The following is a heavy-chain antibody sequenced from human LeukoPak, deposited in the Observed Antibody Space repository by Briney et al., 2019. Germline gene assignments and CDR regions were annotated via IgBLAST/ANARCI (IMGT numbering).Heavy chain of an antibody. CDR1: GGSFSGYY. V-gene: IGHV4-34*01. CDR2: INHSGST. CDR3: ARDLSGGSTNWFDP. J-gene: IGHJ5*02. D-gene: IGHD2-15*01. Sequence: SETLSLTCAVYGGSFSGYYWSWIRQPPGKGLEWIGGINHSGSTNYNPSLKSRVTISVDTSKNQFSLKLSSVTAADTAVYYCARDLSGGSTNWFDPWGQGTLVTVSS.